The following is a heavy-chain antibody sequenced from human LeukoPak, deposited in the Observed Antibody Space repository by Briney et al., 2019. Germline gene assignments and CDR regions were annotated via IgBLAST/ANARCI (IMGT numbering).Heavy chain of an antibody. D-gene: IGHD2-15*01. J-gene: IGHJ4*02. CDR3: ARAGYCSGGSCSFFNDG. CDR2: IYTSGST. CDR1: GGSISSYY. V-gene: IGHV4-4*07. Sequence: SETLSLTCTVSGGSISSYYWSWIRQPAGKGLEWIGRIYTSGSTNYNPSLKSRVTVSVDTSKNQFSLKLSSVTAADTAVYYCARAGYCSGGSCSFFNDGWGQGTLVTVSS.